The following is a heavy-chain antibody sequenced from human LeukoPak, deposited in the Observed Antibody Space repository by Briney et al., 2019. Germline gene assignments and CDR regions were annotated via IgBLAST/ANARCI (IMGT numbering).Heavy chain of an antibody. V-gene: IGHV3-23*01. CDR1: GFTFSSYA. CDR3: AKEDYGDYGVGNY. D-gene: IGHD4-17*01. Sequence: PGGSLRLSCAASGFTFSSYAMSWVRRAPGKGLEWVSAISGSGGSTYYADSVKGRFTISRDNSKNTLYLQMNSLRAEDTAAYYCAKEDYGDYGVGNYWGQGTLVTVSS. J-gene: IGHJ4*02. CDR2: ISGSGGST.